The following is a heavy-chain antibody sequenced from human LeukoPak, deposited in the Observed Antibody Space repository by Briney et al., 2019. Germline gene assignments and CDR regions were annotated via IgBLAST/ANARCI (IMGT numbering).Heavy chain of an antibody. CDR3: ARDPQGFYYDSFGYHY. CDR2: ISHDGGYK. J-gene: IGHJ4*02. Sequence: PGGTLRLSCAASGFIFSRYGMSWVRQAPGKGLEWVGVISHDGGYKYYSDSVNGRVTISRDNSKNTLYLQMDSLRAEDTAVYYCARDPQGFYYDSFGYHYWGQGTLVIVSS. CDR1: GFIFSRYG. V-gene: IGHV3-30*19. D-gene: IGHD3-22*01.